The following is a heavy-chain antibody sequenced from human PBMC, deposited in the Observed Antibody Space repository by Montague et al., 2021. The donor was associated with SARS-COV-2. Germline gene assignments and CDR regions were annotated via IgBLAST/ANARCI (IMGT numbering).Heavy chain of an antibody. V-gene: IGHV4-39*01. J-gene: IGHJ4*02. CDR2: IYYSGST. CDR3: ARRGWFGELL. CDR1: GGSISSSSNY. Sequence: SETLSLTCSVSGGSISSSSNYWGWIRQPPGKGLEWIGNIYYSGSTLYKSSLKSRVTISVDTSKNQFSLKLSSVTAADTAVYYCARRGWFGELLWGQGTLVTVSS. D-gene: IGHD3-10*01.